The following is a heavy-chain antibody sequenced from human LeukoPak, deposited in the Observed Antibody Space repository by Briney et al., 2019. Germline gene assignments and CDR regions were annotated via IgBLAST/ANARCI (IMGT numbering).Heavy chain of an antibody. V-gene: IGHV1-2*02. CDR3: ATVPYYDSSGYPLMGYYFDY. CDR1: GYTFTGYY. Sequence: ASVKVSCKASGYTFTGYYMHWVRQAPGQGLEWMGWINPNSGGTNYAQKFQGRVTMTRDTSISTAYMELSRLRSDDTAVYYCATVPYYDSSGYPLMGYYFDYWGQGTLVTVSS. J-gene: IGHJ4*02. D-gene: IGHD3-22*01. CDR2: INPNSGGT.